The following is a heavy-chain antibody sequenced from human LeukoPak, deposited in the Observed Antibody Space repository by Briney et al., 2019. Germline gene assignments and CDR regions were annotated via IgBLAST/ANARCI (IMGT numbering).Heavy chain of an antibody. CDR1: GFTFSSYN. CDR3: ARAGPSSSWHQFDY. Sequence: GGSLRLSCAASGFTFSSYNMNWVRQAPGQGLEWVSSITSGSSYIYYADSVKGRFTISRDNAKNSLYLQMNSLRAEDTAVYYCARAGPSSSWHQFDYWGQGTLVTVSS. J-gene: IGHJ4*02. D-gene: IGHD6-13*01. CDR2: ITSGSSYI. V-gene: IGHV3-21*01.